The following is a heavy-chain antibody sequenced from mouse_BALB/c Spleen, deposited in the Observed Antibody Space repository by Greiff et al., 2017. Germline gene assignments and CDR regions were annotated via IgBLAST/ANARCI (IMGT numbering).Heavy chain of an antibody. V-gene: IGHV14-4*02. CDR3: NALDGYAY. D-gene: IGHD2-3*01. J-gene: IGHJ3*01. Sequence: VQLQQSGAELVRSGASVKLSCTASGFNIKDYYMHWVKQRPEQGLEWIGWIDPENGYTEYAPKFQGKATMTADTSSNTAYLQLSSLTSEDTAVYYCNALDGYAYWGQGTPVTVSA. CDR2: IDPENGYT. CDR1: GFNIKDYY.